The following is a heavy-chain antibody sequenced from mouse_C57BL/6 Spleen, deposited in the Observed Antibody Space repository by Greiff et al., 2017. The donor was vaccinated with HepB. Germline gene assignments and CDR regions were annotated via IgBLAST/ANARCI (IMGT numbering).Heavy chain of an antibody. D-gene: IGHD2-1*01. CDR1: GFTFSSYA. CDR3: AREDYGNYYAMDY. Sequence: EVKVVESGGGLVKPGGSLKLSCAASGFTFSSYAMSWVRQTPEKRLEWVATISDGGSYTYYPDNVKGRFTISRDNAKNNLYLQMSHLKSEDTAMYYCAREDYGNYYAMDYWGQGTSVTVSS. CDR2: ISDGGSYT. J-gene: IGHJ4*01. V-gene: IGHV5-4*01.